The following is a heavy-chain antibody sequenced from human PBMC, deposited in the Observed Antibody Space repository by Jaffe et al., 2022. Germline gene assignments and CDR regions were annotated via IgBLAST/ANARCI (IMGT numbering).Heavy chain of an antibody. CDR3: ARHEIVVVVAATLGAFDI. CDR1: GGSISSSSYY. D-gene: IGHD2-15*01. CDR2: IYYSGST. J-gene: IGHJ3*02. V-gene: IGHV4-39*01. Sequence: QLQLQESGPGLVKPSETLSLTCTVSGGSISSSSYYWGWIRQPPGKGLEWIGSIYYSGSTYYNPSLKSRVTISVDTSKNQFSLKLSSVTAADTAVYYCARHEIVVVVAATLGAFDIWGQGTMVTVSS.